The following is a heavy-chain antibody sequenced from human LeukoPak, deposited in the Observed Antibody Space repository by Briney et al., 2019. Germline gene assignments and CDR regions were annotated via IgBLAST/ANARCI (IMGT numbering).Heavy chain of an antibody. CDR3: TTSRTNDCSSPSCYTDH. J-gene: IGHJ5*02. CDR2: VYYTGST. D-gene: IGHD2-2*02. V-gene: IGHV4-39*01. Sequence: SETLSLTCTVSGASIYTSSSSWGWIRQPPGKGLEWIASVYYTGSTYYSPSLKSRATISVDTSKNQFSLELNSVTAADTAVYYCTTSRTNDCSSPSCYTDHWGQGTLVTVSS. CDR1: GASIYTSSSS.